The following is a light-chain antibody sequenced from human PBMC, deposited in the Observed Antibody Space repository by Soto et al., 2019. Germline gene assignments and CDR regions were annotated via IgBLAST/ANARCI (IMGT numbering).Light chain of an antibody. V-gene: IGKV3-11*01. Sequence: EIVLTQSPATLSLSPGERATLSCRASQSVSSNLAWYQQKPGQAPRLLIYGASTRATGIPARFSGSGSGTDFTLTISTLETEDFAVYYCQQRSNWPPITFGQGTRLEIK. CDR2: GAS. CDR1: QSVSSN. CDR3: QQRSNWPPIT. J-gene: IGKJ5*01.